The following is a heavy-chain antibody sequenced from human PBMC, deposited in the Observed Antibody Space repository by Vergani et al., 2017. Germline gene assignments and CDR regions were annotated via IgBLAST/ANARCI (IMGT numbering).Heavy chain of an antibody. CDR1: GFTFSSYS. J-gene: IGHJ6*02. V-gene: IGHV3-21*01. CDR3: ARDHLGDFWSGSTYYYYGMDV. Sequence: EVQLVESGGGLVKPGGSLRLSCAASGFTFSSYSMNWVRQAPGKGLEWVSSISSSSSYIYYADSVKGRVTISRDNAKNSLYLQMNSLRAEDTAVYYSARDHLGDFWSGSTYYYYGMDVWGQGTTVTVSS. D-gene: IGHD3-3*01. CDR2: ISSSSSYI.